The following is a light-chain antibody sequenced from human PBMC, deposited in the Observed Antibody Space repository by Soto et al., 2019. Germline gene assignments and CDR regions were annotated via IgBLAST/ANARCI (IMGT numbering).Light chain of an antibody. CDR1: QSVNSN. Sequence: EKVMTQSPAALSVSPGERATLSCRASQSVNSNLAWYQQTPGQAPRLLLYGAPTRATGIPARFSGSASGTEFTLTISSLQSEDSAVYYCQQYNDWPLTFGGGTKVEIK. CDR2: GAP. CDR3: QQYNDWPLT. J-gene: IGKJ4*01. V-gene: IGKV3-15*01.